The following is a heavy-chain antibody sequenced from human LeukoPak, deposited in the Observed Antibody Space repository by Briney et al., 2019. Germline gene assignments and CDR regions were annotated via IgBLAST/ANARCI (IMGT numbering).Heavy chain of an antibody. D-gene: IGHD2-21*02. CDR2: ISSSSSYI. Sequence: GGSLRLSCAASGFTFSSYSMNWVRQAPGKGLEWVSSISSSSSYIYYADSVKGRFTISRDNAKNSLYLQMNSLRAEDTAVYYCASFLVVTAIPSWGQGTLVTVSS. CDR3: ASFLVVTAIPS. J-gene: IGHJ4*02. V-gene: IGHV3-21*01. CDR1: GFTFSSYS.